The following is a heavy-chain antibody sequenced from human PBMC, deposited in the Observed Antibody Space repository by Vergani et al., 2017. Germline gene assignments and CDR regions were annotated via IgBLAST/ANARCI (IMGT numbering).Heavy chain of an antibody. CDR2: IYTSGST. CDR3: ARAPRRGGEKNYYYYMDV. V-gene: IGHV4-59*10. CDR1: GGSISSYY. J-gene: IGHJ6*03. D-gene: IGHD2-15*01. Sequence: QVQLQQWGAGLLKPSETLSLTCTVSGGSISSYYWSWIRQPAGKGLEWIGRIYTSGSTNYNPSLKSRVTMSVDTSKNQFSLKLSSVTAADTAVYYCARAPRRGGEKNYYYYMDVWGKGTTVTVSS.